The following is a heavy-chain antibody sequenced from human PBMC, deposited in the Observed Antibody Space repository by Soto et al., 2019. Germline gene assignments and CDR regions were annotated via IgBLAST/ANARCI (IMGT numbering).Heavy chain of an antibody. V-gene: IGHV4-34*01. CDR2: INHSGST. D-gene: IGHD2-15*01. CDR3: AREGYCSGGSCYSRTLDY. Sequence: SETLSLTCAVYGGSFSGYYWSWIRQPPGKGLEWIGEINHSGSTNYNPSLKSRVTISVDTSKNQFSLKLSSVTAADTAVYYCAREGYCSGGSCYSRTLDYWGQGTLVTVS. J-gene: IGHJ4*02. CDR1: GGSFSGYY.